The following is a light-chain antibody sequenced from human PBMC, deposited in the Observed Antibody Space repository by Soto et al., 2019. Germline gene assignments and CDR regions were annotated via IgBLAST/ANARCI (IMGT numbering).Light chain of an antibody. Sequence: DIQMTQSPSFVSASVGDGVTISCRAGQDISKWLAWYQQKPGKAPKLLIYAASTLETGVPSRFSGSGSGTDFTLTISSLQPEDHATYYCQQTNSFPRTFGQGTKVEIK. CDR2: AAS. J-gene: IGKJ1*01. CDR3: QQTNSFPRT. CDR1: QDISKW. V-gene: IGKV1-12*01.